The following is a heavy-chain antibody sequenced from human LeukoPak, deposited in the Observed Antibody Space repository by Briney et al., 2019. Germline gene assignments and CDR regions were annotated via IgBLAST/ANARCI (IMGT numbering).Heavy chain of an antibody. D-gene: IGHD4-11*01. CDR3: ARAQVTNYYYYGMDV. Sequence: SETLSLTFTVSGGSISSGGYYWSWIRQHPGKGLEWIGYIYYSGSTYYNPSLKSRVTISVDTSKNQFSLKLSSVTAADTAVYYCARAQVTNYYYYGMDVWGQGTTVTVSS. J-gene: IGHJ6*02. CDR2: IYYSGST. V-gene: IGHV4-31*03. CDR1: GGSISSGGYY.